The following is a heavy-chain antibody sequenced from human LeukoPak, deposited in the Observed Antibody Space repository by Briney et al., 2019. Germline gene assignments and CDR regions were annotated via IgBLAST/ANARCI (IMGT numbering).Heavy chain of an antibody. CDR1: GFAFNLYA. Sequence: GGSLRLSCAASGFAFNLYAMHWVRQAPGRELEWVSFMSYDGRDIYYTDSVKGRFTISRDNSKNTLYLQMDSLRAEDTAVYYCARANTLKYYFDYWGQGTLVTVSS. V-gene: IGHV3-30*04. CDR2: MSYDGRDI. CDR3: ARANTLKYYFDY. J-gene: IGHJ4*02.